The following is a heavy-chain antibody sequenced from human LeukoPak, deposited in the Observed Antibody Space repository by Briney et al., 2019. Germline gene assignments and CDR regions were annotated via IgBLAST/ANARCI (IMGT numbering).Heavy chain of an antibody. CDR2: IKQDGSQI. J-gene: IGHJ4*02. CDR3: ARWRGAQSEFEY. V-gene: IGHV3-7*01. Sequence: GGSLRLSCTASGFTFSTYWMSWVRQPPGKGPEFVANIKQDGSQIEYVDSVKGRFTISRDNAKNSLYLQMISLRAEDTAVYYCARWRGAQSEFEYWGQGTLVTVSS. CDR1: GFTFSTYW. D-gene: IGHD3-3*01.